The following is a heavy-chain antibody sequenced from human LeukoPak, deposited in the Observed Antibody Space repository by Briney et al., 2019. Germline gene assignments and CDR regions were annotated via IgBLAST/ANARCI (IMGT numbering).Heavy chain of an antibody. CDR3: ARVGPETYFDY. Sequence: SQTLSLTCAVSGGSISSGGYSWSWIRQPPGKGLEWIGYIYHSGSTYYNPSLKSRVTISVDRSKNQFSLKLSSVTAADTAVYYCARVGPETYFDYWGQGTLVTGSS. D-gene: IGHD3-16*01. CDR2: IYHSGST. J-gene: IGHJ4*02. V-gene: IGHV4-30-2*01. CDR1: GGSISSGGYS.